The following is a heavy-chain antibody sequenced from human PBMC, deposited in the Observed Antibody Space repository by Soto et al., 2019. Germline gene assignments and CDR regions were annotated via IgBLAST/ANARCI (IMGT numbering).Heavy chain of an antibody. CDR2: ISNTGGST. V-gene: IGHV3-64D*06. CDR3: VKPYAL. J-gene: IGHJ4*02. D-gene: IGHD2-2*01. CDR1: GFPLSTST. Sequence: GGSPRLPCSASGFPLSTSTTYWLRQAQGKGLEYVSAISNTGGSTLYVDSVKGRFIISRDNSKSTLYLQMNSVTTAVTAIYYCVKPYALWGRGILVTVS.